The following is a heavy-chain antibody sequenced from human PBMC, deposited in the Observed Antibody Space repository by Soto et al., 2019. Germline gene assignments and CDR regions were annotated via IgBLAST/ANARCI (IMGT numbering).Heavy chain of an antibody. D-gene: IGHD5-12*01. CDR2: INAGNGNT. CDR3: ARDDMATIYPWSSVYFDY. CDR1: GYTFTSYA. Sequence: GASVKVSCKASGYTFTSYAMHWVRQAPGQRLEWMGWINAGNGNTKYSQKFQGRVTITRDTSASTAYMELSSLRSEDTAVYNCARDDMATIYPWSSVYFDYWGQGTLVTVSS. J-gene: IGHJ4*02. V-gene: IGHV1-3*01.